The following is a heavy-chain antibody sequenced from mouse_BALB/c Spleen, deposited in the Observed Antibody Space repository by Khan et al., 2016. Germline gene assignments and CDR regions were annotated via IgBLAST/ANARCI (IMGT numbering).Heavy chain of an antibody. Sequence: EVKLLESGGGLVQPGGSLNLSCAASGFDFSRYWMSWARQAPGKGQEWIGEINPGSSTINYTPSLKDKFIISRDNAKNTLYLQMSKVRSEDTALYYCAGLLWLRAMDYWGQGTSVTVSS. CDR3: AGLLWLRAMDY. CDR1: GFDFSRYW. CDR2: INPGSSTI. D-gene: IGHD2-2*01. J-gene: IGHJ4*01. V-gene: IGHV4-2*02.